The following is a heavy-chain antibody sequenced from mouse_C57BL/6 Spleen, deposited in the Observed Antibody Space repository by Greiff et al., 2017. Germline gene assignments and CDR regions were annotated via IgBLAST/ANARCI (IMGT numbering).Heavy chain of an antibody. CDR3: ARGITTVPYYYAMDY. Sequence: VQLQQSGAELVKPGASVKMSCKASGYTFTSYWITWVKQRPGQGLEWIGDIYPGSGSTNYNEKFKSKATLTVDTSSSTAYMQLSSLTSEDSAVYYCARGITTVPYYYAMDYWGQGTSVTVSS. V-gene: IGHV1-55*01. CDR1: GYTFTSYW. J-gene: IGHJ4*01. D-gene: IGHD1-1*01. CDR2: IYPGSGST.